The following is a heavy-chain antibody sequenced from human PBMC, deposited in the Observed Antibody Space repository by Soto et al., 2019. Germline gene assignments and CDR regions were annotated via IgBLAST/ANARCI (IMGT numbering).Heavy chain of an antibody. CDR3: ARATRLFHDYGDPAGV. Sequence: ASVKVSCKASGYTFTSYGISWVRQAPGQGLEWMGWISAYNGNTNYTQKLQGRVTMTTDTSTSTAYMELRSLRSDDTAVYYCARATRLFHDYGDPAGVWGQGTMVTVSS. D-gene: IGHD4-17*01. CDR1: GYTFTSYG. J-gene: IGHJ3*01. CDR2: ISAYNGNT. V-gene: IGHV1-18*01.